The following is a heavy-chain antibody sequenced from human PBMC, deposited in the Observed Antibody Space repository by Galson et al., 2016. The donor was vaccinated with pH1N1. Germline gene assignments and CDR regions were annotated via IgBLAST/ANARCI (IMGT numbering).Heavy chain of an antibody. D-gene: IGHD3-16*01. J-gene: IGHJ6*02. CDR1: GGSMNSADYY. CDR3: ARGEGIRYYYSGMDV. CDR2: IYYSGTT. Sequence: TCTVSGGSMNSADYYWSWIRQPPGQGLEWIGYIYYSGTTYFSPSLESRLSMSVDMSNNQFSLTLNSVTAADTAVYYCARGEGIRYYYSGMDVWGQGTTVTVFS. V-gene: IGHV4-30-4*01.